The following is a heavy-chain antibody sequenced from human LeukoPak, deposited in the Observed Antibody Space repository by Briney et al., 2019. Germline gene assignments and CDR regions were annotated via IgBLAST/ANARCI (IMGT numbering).Heavy chain of an antibody. J-gene: IGHJ4*02. V-gene: IGHV3-30*02. CDR2: IRYDGSDK. Sequence: GGSLRLSCAASGFTFSSYGMHWVRQAPGKGLEWVAFIRYDGSDKYYADSVKGRFTISRDNSKNTLYLQMNSLRAEDTAVYYCAKGSLTIVVPPQDYWGQGTLVTVSS. D-gene: IGHD3-22*01. CDR3: AKGSLTIVVPPQDY. CDR1: GFTFSSYG.